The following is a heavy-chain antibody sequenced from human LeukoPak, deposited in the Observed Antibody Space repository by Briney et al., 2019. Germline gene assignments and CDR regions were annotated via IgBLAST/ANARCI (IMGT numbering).Heavy chain of an antibody. CDR2: INPSGGST. Sequence: GASVKVSCKASGYTFTSYYMHWVRQAPGQGLEWMGIINPSGGSTSYAQKFQGRVTMTRDTSTSTVYMELSSLRSEDTAVYYCARELPSITMVRGVKYYYYGMDAWGQGTTVTVSS. D-gene: IGHD3-10*01. CDR1: GYTFTSYY. CDR3: ARELPSITMVRGVKYYYYGMDA. J-gene: IGHJ6*02. V-gene: IGHV1-46*01.